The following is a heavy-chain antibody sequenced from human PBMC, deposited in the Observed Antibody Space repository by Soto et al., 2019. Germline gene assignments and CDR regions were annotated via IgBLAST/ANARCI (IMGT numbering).Heavy chain of an antibody. CDR1: GFSLSTSGVG. J-gene: IGHJ1*01. CDR2: IYWNDDK. V-gene: IGHV2-5*01. CDR3: AHGDPVYYDSSAYYRGTYFQH. Sequence: SRPTLVNPTQTLTLTCTFSGFSLSTSGVGVGWIRQPPGKALDWLALIYWNDDKRYSPSLKSRLTITKDTSKNQVVLTMTNMDPVDTATYYCAHGDPVYYDSSAYYRGTYFQHCGQGTLVTXSS. D-gene: IGHD3-22*01.